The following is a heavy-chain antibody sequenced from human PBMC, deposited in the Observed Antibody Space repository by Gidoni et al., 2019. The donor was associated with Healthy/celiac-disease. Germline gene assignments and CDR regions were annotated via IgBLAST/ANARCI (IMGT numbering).Heavy chain of an antibody. V-gene: IGHV4-59*01. CDR3: ARDRLVVVPAAIRHYYYGMDV. CDR1: GCTIRSYY. Sequence: QVQLQESGPGQVKPSEPLSLNCPVSGCTIRSYYWCWIRQPPGKGLEWIGYIYYSGSTNYNPSLKSRVTISVDTSKNQFSLKLSSVTAADTAVYYCARDRLVVVPAAIRHYYYGMDVWGQGTTVTVSS. J-gene: IGHJ6*02. CDR2: IYYSGST. D-gene: IGHD2-2*02.